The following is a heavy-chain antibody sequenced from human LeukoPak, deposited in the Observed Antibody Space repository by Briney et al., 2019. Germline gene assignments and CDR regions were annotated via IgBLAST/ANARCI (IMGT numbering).Heavy chain of an antibody. CDR1: GFTLSTYT. CDR2: IRYDGSNK. CDR3: AKVGGYCSSTSCSYQNYFDY. J-gene: IGHJ4*02. V-gene: IGHV3-30*02. Sequence: GGSLRLSCAASGFTLSTYTMHWVRQAPGKGLEWVAFIRYDGSNKYYADSVKGRFTISRDNSKNTLYLQMNSLRAEDTAVYYCAKVGGYCSSTSCSYQNYFDYWGQGTLVTVSS. D-gene: IGHD2-2*01.